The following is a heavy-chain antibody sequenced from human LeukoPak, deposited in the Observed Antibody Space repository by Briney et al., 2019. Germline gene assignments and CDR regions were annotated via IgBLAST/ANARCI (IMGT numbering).Heavy chain of an antibody. CDR2: IIPLFGTA. V-gene: IGHV1-69*01. CDR1: VGTFSSYA. Sequence: SVKVFCKASVGTFSSYALSWVRQAPGQGLEWMGGIIPLFGTANYAQKFQGRVTITADESTSTAYMELSSLRSEDTAVYYCARDFYDFWSGSQSGSRAFDIWGQGTMVTVSS. CDR3: ARDFYDFWSGSQSGSRAFDI. J-gene: IGHJ3*02. D-gene: IGHD3-3*01.